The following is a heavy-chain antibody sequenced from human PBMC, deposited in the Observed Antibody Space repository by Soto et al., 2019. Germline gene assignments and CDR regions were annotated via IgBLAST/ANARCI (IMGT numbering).Heavy chain of an antibody. CDR1: GGSISSYY. V-gene: IGHV4-59*01. CDR2: IFYTGNT. D-gene: IGHD3-16*01. Sequence: SETLSLTXTVSGGSISSYYCSWIRQPPGKGLEYIGHIFYTGNTNYNPSLKSRVTMSVDTSKNQISLNLNSVTAADTAVYYCARSGHTFGGVVWGQGILVTVSS. J-gene: IGHJ4*02. CDR3: ARSGHTFGGVV.